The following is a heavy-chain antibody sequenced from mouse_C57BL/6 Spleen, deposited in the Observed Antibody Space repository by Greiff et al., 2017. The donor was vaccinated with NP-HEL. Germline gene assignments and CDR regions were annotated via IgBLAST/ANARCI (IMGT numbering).Heavy chain of an antibody. D-gene: IGHD3-2*02. Sequence: EVKLMESEGGLVQPGSSMKLSCTASGFTFSDYYMAWVRQVPEKGLEWVANINYDGSSTYYLDSLKSRFIISIDNAKNILYLQMSSLKSEDTATYYCARYSSGYAMDYWGKGTSVTVSS. CDR2: INYDGSST. CDR1: GFTFSDYY. V-gene: IGHV5-16*01. J-gene: IGHJ4*01. CDR3: ARYSSGYAMDY.